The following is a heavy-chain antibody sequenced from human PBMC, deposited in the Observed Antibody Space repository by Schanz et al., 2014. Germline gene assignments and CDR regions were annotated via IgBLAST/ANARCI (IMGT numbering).Heavy chain of an antibody. CDR1: GYTFTSYG. D-gene: IGHD3-22*01. CDR3: ARSNYYDNSDYYNSFDY. CDR2: ISAYNGNT. J-gene: IGHJ4*02. V-gene: IGHV1-18*01. Sequence: QVQLVQSGAEVKKPGASVKVSCKASGYTFTSYGINWVRQAPGQGLEWMGWISAYNGNTNYAQKLQGRVTMTRNTSISTAYMELSSLRSEDTAVYYCARSNYYDNSDYYNSFDYWGQGTLVTVSS.